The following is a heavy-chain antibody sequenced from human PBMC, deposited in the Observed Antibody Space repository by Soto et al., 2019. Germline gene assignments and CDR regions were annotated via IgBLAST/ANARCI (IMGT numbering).Heavy chain of an antibody. J-gene: IGHJ4*02. CDR2: ISSSSSYI. CDR3: AREVSKYSGYDFDY. CDR1: GFTFSSYS. V-gene: IGHV3-21*01. D-gene: IGHD5-12*01. Sequence: GGSLRLSCAASGFTFSSYSMNWVRQAPGKGLEWVSSISSSSSYIYYADSVKGRFTNSRDNAKNSLYLQMNSLRAEDSAVYYCAREVSKYSGYDFDYWGQGTLVTVSS.